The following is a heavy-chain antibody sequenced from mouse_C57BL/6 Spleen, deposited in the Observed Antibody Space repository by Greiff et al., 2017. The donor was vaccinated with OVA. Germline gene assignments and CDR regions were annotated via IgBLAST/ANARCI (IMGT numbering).Heavy chain of an antibody. J-gene: IGHJ3*01. CDR3: ARSDGYYPAWFAY. V-gene: IGHV1-82*01. D-gene: IGHD2-3*01. CDR2: IYPGDGDT. CDR1: GYAFSSSW. Sequence: QVQLKESGPELVKPGASVKISCKASGYAFSSSWMNWVKQRPGKGLEWIGRIYPGDGDTNYNGKFKGKATLTADKSSSTAYMQLSSLTSEDSAVYVCARSDGYYPAWFAYWGQGTLVTVSA.